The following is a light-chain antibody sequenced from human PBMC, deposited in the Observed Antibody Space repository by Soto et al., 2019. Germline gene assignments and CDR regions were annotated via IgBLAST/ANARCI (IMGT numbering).Light chain of an antibody. Sequence: QPVLTQPPSASGTPGQRVTISCSGSSSNIGSNTVNWYQQLPGTASKLLIYSNNQRPSGVPDRFSGSKSGTSASLAISGLQSEDEADYYCAAWDDSLNVVVFGGGTKLTVL. V-gene: IGLV1-44*01. J-gene: IGLJ2*01. CDR2: SNN. CDR3: AAWDDSLNVVV. CDR1: SSNIGSNT.